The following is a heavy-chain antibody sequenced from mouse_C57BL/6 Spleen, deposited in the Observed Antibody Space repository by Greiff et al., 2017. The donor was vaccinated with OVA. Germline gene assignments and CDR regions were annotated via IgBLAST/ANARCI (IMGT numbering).Heavy chain of an antibody. CDR1: GYTFTDYE. CDR2: IDPETGGT. J-gene: IGHJ1*03. Sequence: VKLMESGAELVRPGASVTLSCKASGYTFTDYEMHWVKQTPVHGLEWIGAIDPETGGTAYNQKFKGKAILTADNSSSTAYMELRSLTSEDSAVYYCTRRGTTVGWYFDVWGTGTTVTVSS. V-gene: IGHV1-15*01. D-gene: IGHD1-1*01. CDR3: TRRGTTVGWYFDV.